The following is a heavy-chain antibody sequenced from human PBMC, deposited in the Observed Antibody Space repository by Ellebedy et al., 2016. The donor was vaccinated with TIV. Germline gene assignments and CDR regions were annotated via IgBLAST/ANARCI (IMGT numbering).Heavy chain of an antibody. D-gene: IGHD3-10*01. CDR1: GFSFGSYG. CDR3: VKEYGHPPLFDY. J-gene: IGHJ4*02. Sequence: GESLKISCAASGFSFGSYGMHWVRQAPGKGLEWVAVIWYDGFNKDYADSVKGRFTISRDNSKNTLYLQLSSLRPEDTAVYYCVKEYGHPPLFDYWGQGTLVTVSS. V-gene: IGHV3-30*02. CDR2: IWYDGFNK.